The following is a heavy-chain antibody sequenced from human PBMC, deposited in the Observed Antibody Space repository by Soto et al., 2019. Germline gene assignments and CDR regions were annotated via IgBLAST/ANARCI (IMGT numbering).Heavy chain of an antibody. V-gene: IGHV4-38-2*02. CDR3: ARTDNAGYYPH. CDR1: SDSISSYY. CDR2: IFHTGTT. D-gene: IGHD3-9*01. J-gene: IGHJ4*02. Sequence: SEPLSLTCTVSSDSISSYYWSWIRQPPGRSLEWIASIFHTGTTYYTPSLKSRVTISVDTSKNQFSLRLSSVTAADSAVYYCARTDNAGYYPHWGQGKLVTVSS.